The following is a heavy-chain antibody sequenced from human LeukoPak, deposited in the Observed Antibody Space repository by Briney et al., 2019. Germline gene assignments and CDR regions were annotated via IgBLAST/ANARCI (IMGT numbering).Heavy chain of an antibody. CDR2: ISGSGGST. J-gene: IGHJ4*02. CDR3: AKDLVGADYFDY. CDR1: GFTFSSYA. D-gene: IGHD1-26*01. V-gene: IGHV3-23*01. Sequence: PGGSLRLSSAASGFTFSSYAMSWVRQAPGKGLEWVSAISGSGGSTYYADSVKGRFTISRDNSKNTLYLQMNSLSDEDTAVYYCAKDLVGADYFDYWGQGTLVTVYS.